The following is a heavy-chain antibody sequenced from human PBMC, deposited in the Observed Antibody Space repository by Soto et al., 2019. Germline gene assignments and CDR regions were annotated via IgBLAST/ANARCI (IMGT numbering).Heavy chain of an antibody. J-gene: IGHJ2*01. CDR2: IKQDGSEK. D-gene: IGHD4-17*01. V-gene: IGHV3-7*01. Sequence: EVQLVESGGGLVQPGGSLRLSCAASGFTFSSYWMSWVRQAPGKGLEWVANIKQDGSEKYYVDSVKGRFTISRDNAQNSLYLQMNSLRAEGRAVYYCARPTTHGYFDLWGRGTLVTVSS. CDR3: ARPTTHGYFDL. CDR1: GFTFSSYW.